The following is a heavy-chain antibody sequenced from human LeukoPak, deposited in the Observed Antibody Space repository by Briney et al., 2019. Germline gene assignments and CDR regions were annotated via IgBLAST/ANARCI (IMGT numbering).Heavy chain of an antibody. D-gene: IGHD1-7*01. CDR2: SSYSGST. CDR1: GGSINSSTNY. V-gene: IGHV4-39*01. J-gene: IGHJ4*02. Sequence: PSETLSLTCHVSGGSINSSTNYWGWNPPPPGKGLEGSGSSSYSGSTYYNPSLKSRVTMSVDTSKHQFSLKLSSVTAADTAVYYCALITGTRLDFDYWGQGTLVTVSS. CDR3: ALITGTRLDFDY.